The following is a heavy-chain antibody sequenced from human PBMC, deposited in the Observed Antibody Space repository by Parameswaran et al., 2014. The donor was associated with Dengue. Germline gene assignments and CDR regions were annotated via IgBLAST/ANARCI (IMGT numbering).Heavy chain of an antibody. Sequence: RWIRQPPGKGLEWVSVIYSGGSTYYADSVKGRFTISRDNSKNTLYLQMNSLRAEDTAVYYCALTYYYDSSGYYNNHYYFDYWGQGTLVTVSS. CDR3: ALTYYYDSSGYYNNHYYFDY. D-gene: IGHD3-22*01. J-gene: IGHJ4*02. V-gene: IGHV3-53*03. CDR2: IYSGGST.